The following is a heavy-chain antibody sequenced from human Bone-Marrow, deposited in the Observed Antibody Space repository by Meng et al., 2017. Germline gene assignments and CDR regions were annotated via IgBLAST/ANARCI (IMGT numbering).Heavy chain of an antibody. J-gene: IGHJ4*02. V-gene: IGHV4-34*01. CDR2: INHSGST. CDR1: GGSFSVYY. D-gene: IGHD3-10*01. CDR3: ARGGVRGGIDY. Sequence: QVQLPQGGAGLLKPSETLSLTCAVYGGSFSVYYWSWIRQPPGKGLEWIGEINHSGSTNYNPSLKSRVTISVDTSKNQFSLKLSSVTAADTAVYYCARGGVRGGIDYWGQGTLVTVSS.